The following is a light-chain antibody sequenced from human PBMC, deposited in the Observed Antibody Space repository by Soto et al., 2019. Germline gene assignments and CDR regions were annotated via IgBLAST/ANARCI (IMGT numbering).Light chain of an antibody. V-gene: IGKV3-11*01. CDR3: QQRTNWRII. J-gene: IGKJ5*01. CDR2: DTF. CDR1: QSVSSS. Sequence: EIVMTQSQDTHSVSPGERVTVSCRASQSVSSSLAWYQQKPGQAPRLLIYDTFNRATDIPPRFSGSGSGTDFTLTISSLEPEDFAVYYCQQRTNWRIIFGQGTRLEIK.